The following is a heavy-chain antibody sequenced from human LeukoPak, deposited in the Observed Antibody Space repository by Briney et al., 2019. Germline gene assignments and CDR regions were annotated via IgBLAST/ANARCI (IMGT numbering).Heavy chain of an antibody. CDR2: IRYDGSNK. CDR1: GFTFSSYG. Sequence: GGSLRLSCAASGFTFSSYGMHWVRQAPGKGLEWVAFIRYDGSNKYYADSVKGRFTISRDNSKNTLYLQMNSLRAEDTAVYYCARDNGYYGSGSYYGYWGQGTLVTVSS. CDR3: ARDNGYYGSGSYYGY. V-gene: IGHV3-30*02. D-gene: IGHD3-10*01. J-gene: IGHJ4*02.